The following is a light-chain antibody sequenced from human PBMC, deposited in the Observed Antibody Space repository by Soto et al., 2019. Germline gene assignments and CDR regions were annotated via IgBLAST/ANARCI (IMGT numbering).Light chain of an antibody. J-gene: IGKJ2*01. CDR3: QQYHNWPPQYT. V-gene: IGKV3-15*01. Sequence: EIVMTQSPASMSVSPGDGGTLSCRASQSVASNVAWYQQKPGQGPRLLIHGASTRAVGVPARFSGSGSGTDFTLTITSLQAEDFAVYDCQQYHNWPPQYTFGQGTTLQIK. CDR2: GAS. CDR1: QSVASN.